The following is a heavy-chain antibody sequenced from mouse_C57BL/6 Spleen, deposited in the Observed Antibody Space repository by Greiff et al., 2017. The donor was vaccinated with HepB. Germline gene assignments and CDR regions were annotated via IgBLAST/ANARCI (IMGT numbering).Heavy chain of an antibody. Sequence: EVQRVESGGGLVQPQGSLKLSCAASGFSFNTYAMNWVRQAPGKGLEWVARIRSKSNNYATYYADSVKDRCTISRDDSESMLYLQMNNVKTEDTAMYYCVRQGNYWYVDVWGTGTTVTVSS. D-gene: IGHD2-1*01. CDR1: GFSFNTYA. J-gene: IGHJ1*03. CDR3: VRQGNYWYVDV. V-gene: IGHV10-1*01. CDR2: IRSKSNNYAT.